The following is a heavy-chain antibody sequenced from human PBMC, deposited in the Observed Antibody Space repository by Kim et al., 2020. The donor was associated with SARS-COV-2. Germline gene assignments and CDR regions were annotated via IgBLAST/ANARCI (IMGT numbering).Heavy chain of an antibody. Sequence: GGSLRLSCAASGFTFNLYGMHWVRQAPGKGLEWVAFTSFDGSDKFQADSVKGRFTIARDNSKNTLYLQMSSLRADDTAIYYCAKDRTYGYYQFDSWGHGT. D-gene: IGHD4-17*01. CDR2: TSFDGSDK. V-gene: IGHV3-30*18. CDR3: AKDRTYGYYQFDS. J-gene: IGHJ5*01. CDR1: GFTFNLYG.